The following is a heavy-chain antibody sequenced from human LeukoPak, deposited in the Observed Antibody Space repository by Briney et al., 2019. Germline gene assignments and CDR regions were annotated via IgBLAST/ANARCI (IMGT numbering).Heavy chain of an antibody. CDR1: GFTFSSYW. D-gene: IGHD6-13*01. Sequence: GGSLRLSCAASGFTFSSYWMSWVRQAPGKGLEWVANIKQDGSEKYYVDSVKGRFTISRDNSKNTLYLQMNSLRAEDTAAYYCAKIGGGSSIYYFDYWGQGTQVTVSS. CDR3: AKIGGGSSIYYFDY. V-gene: IGHV3-7*03. J-gene: IGHJ4*02. CDR2: IKQDGSEK.